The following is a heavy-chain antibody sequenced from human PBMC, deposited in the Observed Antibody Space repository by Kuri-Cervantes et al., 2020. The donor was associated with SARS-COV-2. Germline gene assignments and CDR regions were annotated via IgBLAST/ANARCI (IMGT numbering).Heavy chain of an antibody. J-gene: IGHJ4*02. V-gene: IGHV3-21*01. Sequence: ETLSLTCAASGFTFGSYSMNWVRQAPGKGLEWVSSISSSSSYIYYADSVKGRFTISRDNAKNSLYLQMNSLRAEDTAVYYCAKRYDTSGDYWHYFDYWGQGTLVTVSS. CDR3: AKRYDTSGDYWHYFDY. CDR2: ISSSSSYI. D-gene: IGHD3-22*01. CDR1: GFTFGSYS.